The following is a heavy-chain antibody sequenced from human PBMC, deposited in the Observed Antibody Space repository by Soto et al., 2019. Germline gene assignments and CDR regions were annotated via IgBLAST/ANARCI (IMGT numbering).Heavy chain of an antibody. CDR2: INHSGST. Sequence: SQTLPLTFPAYWGAFSGYYWIWIRQPPFKWLEWIGEINHSGSTNYNPSLESRVTISLDTSKNQFSLKLTSVTAADTAIYYCERVPSPVRLGAYYFDYCGRGTLVRVSS. CDR3: ERVPSPVRLGAYYFDY. CDR1: WGAFSGYY. V-gene: IGHV4-34*01. D-gene: IGHD3-16*01. J-gene: IGHJ4*02.